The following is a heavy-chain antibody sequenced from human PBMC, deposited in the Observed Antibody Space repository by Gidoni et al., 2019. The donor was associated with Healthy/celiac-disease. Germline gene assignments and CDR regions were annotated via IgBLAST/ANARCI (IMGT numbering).Heavy chain of an antibody. CDR2: IYHSGST. Sequence: QVQLQESGPGLVKPSETLSLTCAVSGYSISSGYYWGWIRQPPGKGLEWIGSIYHSGSTYYNPSRKSRVTISVDTSKNQFSLKLSSVTAADTAVYYCARKVIQLWGYFDYWGQGTLVTVSA. CDR1: GYSISSGYY. CDR3: ARKVIQLWGYFDY. D-gene: IGHD5-18*01. J-gene: IGHJ4*02. V-gene: IGHV4-38-2*01.